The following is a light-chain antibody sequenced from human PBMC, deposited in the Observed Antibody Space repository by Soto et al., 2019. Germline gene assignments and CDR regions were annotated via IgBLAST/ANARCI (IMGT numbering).Light chain of an antibody. CDR1: QSVSGSY. CDR3: QQYYTTPLT. J-gene: IGKJ4*01. CDR2: WAS. V-gene: IGKV4-1*01. Sequence: EIVWTQSPGTLSLSPGERATLSCRASQSVSGSYLGWFQQKPRQPPKLLLSWASTRESGVPDRFSGSGSGTDFTLTISSLQAEDVAVYYCQQYYTTPLTFGGGTKVDIK.